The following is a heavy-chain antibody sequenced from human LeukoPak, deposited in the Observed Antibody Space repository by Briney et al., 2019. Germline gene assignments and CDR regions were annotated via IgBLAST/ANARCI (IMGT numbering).Heavy chain of an antibody. CDR3: ARAPLRTGTTYYYYYMDV. CDR2: IYASGST. Sequence: SETLSLTCTVSGGSISSYYWSWIRHPAGKGLEWIWRIYASGSTNYNPSLKSRGTMSVDTSKNQFSLKPSSVTAADTAVYYCARAPLRTGTTYYYYYMDVWGKGTTVTVSS. J-gene: IGHJ6*03. CDR1: GGSISSYY. D-gene: IGHD1-1*01. V-gene: IGHV4-4*07.